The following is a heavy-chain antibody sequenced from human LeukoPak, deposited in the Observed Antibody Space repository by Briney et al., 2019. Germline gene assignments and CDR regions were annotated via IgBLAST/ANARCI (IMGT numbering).Heavy chain of an antibody. J-gene: IGHJ6*02. CDR1: GFTFSSYG. CDR2: ISYDESNK. CDR3: ANVRGMDV. V-gene: IGHV3-30*18. Sequence: PGRSLRLSCAASGFTFSSYGMHWVRQAPGKGLEWVAAISYDESNKYYADSVKGRFTISRDNSKNTLYLQMNSLRAEDTAVYYCANVRGMDVWGQGTTVTVSS.